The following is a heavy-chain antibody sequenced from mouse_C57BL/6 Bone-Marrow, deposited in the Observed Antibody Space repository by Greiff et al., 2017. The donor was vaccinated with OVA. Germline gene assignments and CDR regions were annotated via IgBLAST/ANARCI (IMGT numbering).Heavy chain of an antibody. Sequence: VQLQQSGAELVRPGASVKLSCTASGFNIKDDYMHWVKQRPEQGLEWIGWIDPENGDTEYASKFQGKATITADTSSNTAYLQLSSLTSEDSAVYYCTTRFIRDYWGQGTTLTVSS. CDR1: GFNIKDDY. D-gene: IGHD1-1*01. CDR2: IDPENGDT. CDR3: TTRFIRDY. J-gene: IGHJ2*01. V-gene: IGHV14-4*01.